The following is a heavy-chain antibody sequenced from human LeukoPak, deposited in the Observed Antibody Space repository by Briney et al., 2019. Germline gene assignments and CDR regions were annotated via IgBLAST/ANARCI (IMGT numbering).Heavy chain of an antibody. D-gene: IGHD1/OR15-1a*01. CDR2: VYYSGST. Sequence: SETLSLTCTVSGSSISSSSYYWSWFRQPPGKGLEWIGSVYYSGSTYYNPSLKSRVTISVDTSKNQFSLKLSSVTAADTAVYYCARHNNGRNYYYMNVWGKGTTVTVSS. CDR3: ARHNNGRNYYYMNV. CDR1: GSSISSSSYY. V-gene: IGHV4-39*01. J-gene: IGHJ6*03.